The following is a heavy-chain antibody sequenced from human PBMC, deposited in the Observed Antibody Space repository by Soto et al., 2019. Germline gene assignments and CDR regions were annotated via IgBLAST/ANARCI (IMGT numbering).Heavy chain of an antibody. D-gene: IGHD3-10*01. CDR2: IYHSGST. CDR3: ARVVRVGELYWFDP. V-gene: IGHV4-30-4*01. J-gene: IGHJ5*02. Sequence: PSETLSLTCTVSGGSISSGDYYWSWIRQPPGKGLEWIGYIYHSGSTYYNPSLKSRVTISVDTSKNQFSLKLSSVTAADTAVYYCARVVRVGELYWFDPWGQGTLVTVSS. CDR1: GGSISSGDYY.